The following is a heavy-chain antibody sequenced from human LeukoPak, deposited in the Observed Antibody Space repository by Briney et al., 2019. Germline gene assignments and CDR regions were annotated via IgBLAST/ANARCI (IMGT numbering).Heavy chain of an antibody. CDR3: ATRYCSIAACRASSYKCMDV. Sequence: GGSLRLSCAASGFTFSSYAMSWVRQAPGKGLEWVSAISCSGGSTYYADSVKGRFTISRDNSKNTLYLQMNSLRAEDTAVYYCATRYCSIAACRASSYKCMDVWGKGTTVTVSS. CDR1: GFTFSSYA. J-gene: IGHJ6*04. CDR2: ISCSGGST. D-gene: IGHD2-2*01. V-gene: IGHV3-23*01.